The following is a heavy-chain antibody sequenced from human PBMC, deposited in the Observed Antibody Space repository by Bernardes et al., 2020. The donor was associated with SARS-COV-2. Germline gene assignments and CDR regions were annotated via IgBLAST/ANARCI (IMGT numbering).Heavy chain of an antibody. V-gene: IGHV3-74*01. J-gene: IGHJ5*02. Sequence: GGSLRLSCAASGFTSSDFWMHWVRQAPGKGLVWVSRINGDGSSTTYADSVEGRFTISRDNAKNTVYLQMNSLGGEDTAVYYCTRGLGTAGFDPWGQGTLVTVSS. CDR2: INGDGSST. D-gene: IGHD7-27*01. CDR3: TRGLGTAGFDP. CDR1: GFTSSDFW.